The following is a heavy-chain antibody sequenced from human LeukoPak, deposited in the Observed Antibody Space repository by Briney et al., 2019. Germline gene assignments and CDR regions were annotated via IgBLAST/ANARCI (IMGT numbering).Heavy chain of an antibody. J-gene: IGHJ4*02. D-gene: IGHD4-17*01. CDR1: GGSISSYY. Sequence: KPSETLSLTCTVSGGSISSYYWGWIRQPPGKRLEWIGYIYYSGSTNYNPSLKSRVTISVDTSKNQFSLKLSSVTAADTAVYYCARVTSSYGDRYFDYWGQGTLVTVSS. CDR2: IYYSGST. V-gene: IGHV4-59*01. CDR3: ARVTSSYGDRYFDY.